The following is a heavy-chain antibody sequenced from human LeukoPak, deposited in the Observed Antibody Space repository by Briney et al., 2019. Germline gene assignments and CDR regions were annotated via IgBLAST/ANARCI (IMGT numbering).Heavy chain of an antibody. V-gene: IGHV4-4*02. J-gene: IGHJ4*02. CDR3: SRENGAFSPFGY. D-gene: IGHD2-8*01. Sequence: SETLSLTCGVSGGSISNTNWWSWVRQPPGQGLEWIGEISLTGLTHYSPFLESRVTVSLDKSKNQLSLNLTSVTAADTAVYYCSRENGAFSPFGYWGQGTLVTVSS. CDR2: ISLTGLT. CDR1: GGSISNTNW.